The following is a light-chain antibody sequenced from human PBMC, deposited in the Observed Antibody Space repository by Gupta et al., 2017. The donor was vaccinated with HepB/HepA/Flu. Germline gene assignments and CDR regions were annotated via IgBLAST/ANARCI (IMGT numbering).Light chain of an antibody. V-gene: IGLV1-44*01. Sequence: SVLTPPPSASGPPGQRVTISCSGSSSNIGSNTVNWYQQLPGTANKLIIYSNNQRAAGVTDRFSGSKSGTAASLAISGRKAEDEADYYGAAGEDSRNGLFGTGTKGTVL. CDR1: SSNIGSNT. CDR3: AAGEDSRNGL. CDR2: SNN. J-gene: IGLJ1*01.